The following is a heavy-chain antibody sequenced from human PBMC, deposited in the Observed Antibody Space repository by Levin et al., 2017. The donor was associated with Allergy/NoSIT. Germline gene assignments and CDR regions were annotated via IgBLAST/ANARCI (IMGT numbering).Heavy chain of an antibody. J-gene: IGHJ6*02. CDR1: GGSVSSGSYY. Sequence: SETLSLTCTVSGGSVSSGSYYWSWIRQPPGKGLEWIGYIYYSGSTNYNPSLKSRVTISVDTSKNQFSLKLSSVTAADTAVYYCASTGYCSSTSCPKNYGMDGWGQGTTVTVSS. V-gene: IGHV4-61*01. CDR3: ASTGYCSSTSCPKNYGMDG. CDR2: IYYSGST. D-gene: IGHD2-2*01.